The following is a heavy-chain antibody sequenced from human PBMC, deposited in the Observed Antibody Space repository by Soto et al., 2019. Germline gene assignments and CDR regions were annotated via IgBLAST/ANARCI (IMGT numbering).Heavy chain of an antibody. V-gene: IGHV4-39*01. Sequence: PSETLSLTCTVSGGSISSSSYYWVWIRQPPGKGLEWIGSIYYSGSTYYNPSLKSRVTISVDTSKNQFSLKLSSVTAADTAVYYCARVDFWSGYYTGSTFDYWGQGTLVTVSS. J-gene: IGHJ4*02. D-gene: IGHD3-3*01. CDR1: GGSISSSSYY. CDR3: ARVDFWSGYYTGSTFDY. CDR2: IYYSGST.